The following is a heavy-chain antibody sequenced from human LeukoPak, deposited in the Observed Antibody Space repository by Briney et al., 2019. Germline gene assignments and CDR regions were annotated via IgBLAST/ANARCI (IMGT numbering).Heavy chain of an antibody. Sequence: PSETLSLTCAVYGGSFSGYYWSWIRQPPGKGLEWIGEINHSGSTNYNPSLKSRVTISVDTSKNQFSLKLSSVTAADTAVYYCARVGLLRWLQPTIQVEPFDYWGQGTLVTVSS. D-gene: IGHD5-24*01. CDR1: GGSFSGYY. CDR3: ARVGLLRWLQPTIQVEPFDY. J-gene: IGHJ4*02. CDR2: INHSGST. V-gene: IGHV4-34*01.